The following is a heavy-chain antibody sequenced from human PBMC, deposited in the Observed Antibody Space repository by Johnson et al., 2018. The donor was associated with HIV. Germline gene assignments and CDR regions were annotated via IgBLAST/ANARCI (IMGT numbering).Heavy chain of an antibody. V-gene: IGHV3-66*01. J-gene: IGHJ3*01. CDR3: ARDGEAQQLPLGDAFDV. CDR1: GFTVSNNY. CDR2: MYTGGTT. Sequence: VQLVESGGGLVQPGGSLRLSCGASGFTVSNNYMNWVRQAPGKGLEWVSVMYTGGTTYYADSVNGRFTIYRDNSKNTLYLQMNSLRAEETAVYCCARDGEAQQLPLGDAFDVWGQGTMVTFSS. D-gene: IGHD6-13*01.